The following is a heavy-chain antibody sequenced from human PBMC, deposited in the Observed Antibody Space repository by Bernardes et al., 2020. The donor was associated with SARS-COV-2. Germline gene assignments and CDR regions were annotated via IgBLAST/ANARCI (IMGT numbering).Heavy chain of an antibody. D-gene: IGHD3-3*01. J-gene: IGHJ6*02. CDR2: ISAYNGNT. CDR1: GYTFTSYG. Sequence: ASVKVSCKASGYTFTSYGISWVRQAPGQGLEWMGWISAYNGNTNYAQKLQGRVTMTTDTSTSTAYMELRSLSSDDTAVYYCARNERLRFLEWLYLGMDVWVQGTTVTVSS. CDR3: ARNERLRFLEWLYLGMDV. V-gene: IGHV1-18*01.